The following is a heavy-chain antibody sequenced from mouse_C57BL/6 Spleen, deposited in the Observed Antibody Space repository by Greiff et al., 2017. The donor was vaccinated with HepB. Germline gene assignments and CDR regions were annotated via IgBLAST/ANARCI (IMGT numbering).Heavy chain of an antibody. V-gene: IGHV1-80*01. J-gene: IGHJ1*03. D-gene: IGHD1-1*02. CDR1: GYAFSSYW. CDR3: ARSGGNHWYFDV. CDR2: IYPGDGDT. Sequence: VQLQESGAELVKPGASVKISCKASGYAFSSYWMNWVKQRPGKGLEWIGQIYPGDGDTNYNGKFKGKATLTADKSSSTAYMQLSSLTSEDSAVYFCARSGGNHWYFDVWGTGTTVTVSS.